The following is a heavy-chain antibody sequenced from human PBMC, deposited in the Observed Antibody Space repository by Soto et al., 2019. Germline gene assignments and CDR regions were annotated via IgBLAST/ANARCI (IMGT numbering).Heavy chain of an antibody. CDR2: IWYDGSNK. V-gene: IGHV3-33*01. CDR3: ASGQGGMDV. Sequence: QVQLVESGGGVVQPGRSLRLSCAASGFTFSSYGMHWVRQAPGKGLEWVAVIWYDGSNKYYADSVKGRFTISRDNSKNPLYLQMNGLRAQDTAVYYCASGQGGMDVWGQGTTVTVSS. CDR1: GFTFSSYG. J-gene: IGHJ6*02.